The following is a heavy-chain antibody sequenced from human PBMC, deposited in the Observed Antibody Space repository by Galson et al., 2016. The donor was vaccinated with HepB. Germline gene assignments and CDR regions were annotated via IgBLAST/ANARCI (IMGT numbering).Heavy chain of an antibody. CDR1: GFIFSDYY. D-gene: IGHD4-11*01. Sequence: SLRLSCAASGFIFSDYYMSWIRQAPGKGLEWISYISSSGNTMYNADSVKGRFTISRDNAKKSLYLQMNSLSADDTAVYYCARARYSNLPLGYWGQGTLVTVSS. CDR2: ISSSGNTM. V-gene: IGHV3-11*01. J-gene: IGHJ4*02. CDR3: ARARYSNLPLGY.